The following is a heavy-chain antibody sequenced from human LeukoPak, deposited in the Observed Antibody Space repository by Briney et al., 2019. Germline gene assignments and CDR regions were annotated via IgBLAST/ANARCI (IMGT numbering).Heavy chain of an antibody. CDR1: GFTFNNYA. D-gene: IGHD6-13*01. V-gene: IGHV3-23*01. CDR3: AKAPAAATKYYYGMDV. J-gene: IGHJ6*02. Sequence: GGSLRLSCAASGFTFNNYAMSWVRQAPGKGLEWVSAISGSGGATYYADSVKGRFTISRDNSKNTLFLHMHSLRVEDTAVYYCAKAPAAATKYYYGMDVWGQGTTVTVSS. CDR2: ISGSGGAT.